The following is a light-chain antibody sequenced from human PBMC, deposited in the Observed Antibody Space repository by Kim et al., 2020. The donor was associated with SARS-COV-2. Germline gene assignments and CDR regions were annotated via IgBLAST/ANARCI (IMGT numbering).Light chain of an antibody. CDR1: KLGDKY. Sequence: VSGAPGQTASITCSGDKLGDKYACWYQQKPGQSPVLVIYQDTKRPSGIPERFSGSNSGNTATLTISGTQAMDEADYYCQTWDSITVVFGGGTKLTVL. CDR2: QDT. V-gene: IGLV3-1*01. J-gene: IGLJ2*01. CDR3: QTWDSITVV.